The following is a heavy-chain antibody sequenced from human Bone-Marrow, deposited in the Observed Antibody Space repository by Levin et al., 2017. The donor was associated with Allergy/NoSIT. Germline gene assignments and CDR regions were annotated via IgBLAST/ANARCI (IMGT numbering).Heavy chain of an antibody. CDR1: RFPFSGYS. D-gene: IGHD2-2*01. Sequence: GGSLRLSCAASRFPFSGYSMHWVRQAPGKGLEWVSFISSSSSYIYYADSVKGRFTISRDNAKNSLYLEMSSLRAEDTAVYYCASYYCSTTSCYQDAFDFWGQGTMVTVSS. V-gene: IGHV3-21*01. CDR3: ASYYCSTTSCYQDAFDF. CDR2: ISSSSSYI. J-gene: IGHJ3*01.